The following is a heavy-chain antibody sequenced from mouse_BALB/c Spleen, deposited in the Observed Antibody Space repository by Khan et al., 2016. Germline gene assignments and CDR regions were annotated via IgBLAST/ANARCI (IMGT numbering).Heavy chain of an antibody. CDR3: AKSSYYGNYVFDY. CDR1: GFTFSSFG. Sequence: EVELVESGGGLVQPGGSRKLSCAASGFTFSSFGMHWVRQAPEKGLEWVAYISSGSSTIYYADTVKGRFTISRDHPKNTLFLQMTSLRSEDTAMYYCAKSSYYGNYVFDYWGQGTTLTVSS. V-gene: IGHV5-17*02. J-gene: IGHJ2*01. D-gene: IGHD2-10*01. CDR2: ISSGSSTI.